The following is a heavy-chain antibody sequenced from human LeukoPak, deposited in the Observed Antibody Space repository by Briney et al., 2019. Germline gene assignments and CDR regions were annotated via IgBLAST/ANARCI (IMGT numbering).Heavy chain of an antibody. V-gene: IGHV3-48*02. CDR2: INHNAEMI. D-gene: IGHD3-9*01. Sequence: GGSLRPSCEASGFPFGDYVMSWVRQAPGKGLEWIAYINHNAEMIFYPDFVKGRFTISRDNAKNSLYLQMNALRYEDTAIYYCARDHDWAFDLWGQGTLVTVSS. CDR3: ARDHDWAFDL. CDR1: GFPFGDYV. J-gene: IGHJ4*01.